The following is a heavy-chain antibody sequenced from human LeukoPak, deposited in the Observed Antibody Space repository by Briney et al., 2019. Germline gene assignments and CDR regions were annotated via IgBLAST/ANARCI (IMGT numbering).Heavy chain of an antibody. V-gene: IGHV4-30-4*08. D-gene: IGHD2-2*01. J-gene: IGHJ3*02. CDR1: GGSISSGDYY. Sequence: SETLSLTCTVSGGSISSGDYYWSWIRQPPGKGLEWIGYIYYSGSTYYNPSLKSRVTISVDTSKNQFSLKLSSVTAADTAVYYCATATPGYCSSTSCYPYGAFDIWGQGTTVTVSS. CDR2: IYYSGST. CDR3: ATATPGYCSSTSCYPYGAFDI.